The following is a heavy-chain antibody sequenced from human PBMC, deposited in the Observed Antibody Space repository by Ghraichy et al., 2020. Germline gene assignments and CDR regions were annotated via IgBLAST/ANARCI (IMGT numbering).Heavy chain of an antibody. J-gene: IGHJ6*03. CDR3: ARADTDV. Sequence: LSLTCAASGFTFSIYSMNWVRQAPGKGLEWVSYISSSSSTIYYADSVKGRFTISRDNAKNSLYLQMNSLRDEDTAVYYCARADTDVWGKGTTVTVSS. V-gene: IGHV3-48*02. CDR1: GFTFSIYS. CDR2: ISSSSSTI.